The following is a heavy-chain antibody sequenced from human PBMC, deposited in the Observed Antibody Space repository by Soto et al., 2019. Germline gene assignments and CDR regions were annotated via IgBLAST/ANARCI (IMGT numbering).Heavy chain of an antibody. CDR2: INAGNGKT. V-gene: IGHV1-3*01. J-gene: IGHJ6*02. D-gene: IGHD3-10*01. CDR3: ARDPIRIWFGERNYAMDV. Sequence: GASVKVSCKASGYTFSSYAMHWVRQAPGHRLEWMGWINAGNGKTESSQKLEDRVTITRDTSASTAYMELNSLRSEDTAVYYCARDPIRIWFGERNYAMDVWGQGTTVTVSS. CDR1: GYTFSSYA.